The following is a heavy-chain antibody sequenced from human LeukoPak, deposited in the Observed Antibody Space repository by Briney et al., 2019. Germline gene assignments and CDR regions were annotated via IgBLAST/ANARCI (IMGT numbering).Heavy chain of an antibody. CDR1: GDSVSSNSAA. CDR2: TYYRSKWYN. J-gene: IGHJ6*02. Sequence: SQTLSLTCAISGDSVSSNSAAWHWIRQSPSRGLEWLGRTYYRSKWYNDYAVSVKSRITINPDTSKNQFSLQLNSVTPEDTAVYYCARGGRYCSSTSCYYYYGMDVWGQGTTVTVTS. CDR3: ARGGRYCSSTSCYYYYGMDV. V-gene: IGHV6-1*01. D-gene: IGHD2-2*01.